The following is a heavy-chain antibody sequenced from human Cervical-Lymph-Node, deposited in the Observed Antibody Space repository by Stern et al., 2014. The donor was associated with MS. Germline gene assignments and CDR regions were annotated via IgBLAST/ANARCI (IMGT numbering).Heavy chain of an antibody. J-gene: IGHJ4*02. CDR1: GGTFSSYA. V-gene: IGHV1-69*01. CDR2: IIPIFGTA. Sequence: QVQLVQSGAEVKKPGSSVKVSCKASGGTFSSYAISWVRQAPGQGLEWMGGIIPIFGTANYAQKFQGRVTITANEPTTTAYMGLSSLRSEATAVYYCARDRGAPPRQFDYWGQGTLVTVSS. CDR3: ARDRGAPPRQFDY. D-gene: IGHD3-16*01.